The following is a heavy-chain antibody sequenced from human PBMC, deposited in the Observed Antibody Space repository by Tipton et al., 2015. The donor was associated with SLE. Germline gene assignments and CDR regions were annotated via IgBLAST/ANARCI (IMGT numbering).Heavy chain of an antibody. V-gene: IGHV4-34*01. CDR2: INHSGGT. CDR3: ARAPIPNDSSGSGWFDP. J-gene: IGHJ5*02. CDR1: GGSFSGYY. D-gene: IGHD3-22*01. Sequence: TLSLTCAVYGGSFSGYYWSWIRQPPGKGLEWIGEINHSGGTNYNPSLKSRVTISVDTSKNQFSLKLSSVTAADTAVYYCARAPIPNDSSGSGWFDPWGQGTLVTVSS.